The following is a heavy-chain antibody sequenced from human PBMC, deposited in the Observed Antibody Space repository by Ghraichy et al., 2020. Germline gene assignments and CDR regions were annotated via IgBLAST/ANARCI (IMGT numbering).Heavy chain of an antibody. J-gene: IGHJ6*02. V-gene: IGHV5-51*01. CDR1: GYSFTSYW. Sequence: GESLNISCKGSGYSFTSYWIGWVRQMPGKGLEWMGIIYPGDSDTRYSPSFQGQVTISADKSISTAYLQWSSLKASDTAMYYCARHGGTMIVVVTEYYYYYYGMDVWGQGTTVTVSS. CDR3: ARHGGTMIVVVTEYYYYYYGMDV. CDR2: IYPGDSDT. D-gene: IGHD3-22*01.